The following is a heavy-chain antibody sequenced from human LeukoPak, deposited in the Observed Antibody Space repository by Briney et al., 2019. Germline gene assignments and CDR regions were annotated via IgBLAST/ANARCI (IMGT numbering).Heavy chain of an antibody. CDR3: ARVGTIFGVVIIPTTSPFDY. D-gene: IGHD3-3*01. V-gene: IGHV1-18*01. CDR1: GYTFTSYG. J-gene: IGHJ4*02. CDR2: ISAYNGNT. Sequence: GASVKVSCKASGYTFTSYGISWVRQAPGQGLEWMGGISAYNGNTNYAQKLQGRVTMTTATSTSTAYMELRSLRSDDTAVYYCARVGTIFGVVIIPTTSPFDYWGQGTLVTVSS.